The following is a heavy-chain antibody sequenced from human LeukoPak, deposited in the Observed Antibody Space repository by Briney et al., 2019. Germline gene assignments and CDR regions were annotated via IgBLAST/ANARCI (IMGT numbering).Heavy chain of an antibody. CDR2: INTNTGNP. D-gene: IGHD3-22*01. CDR1: GYTFTSYA. J-gene: IGHJ4*02. Sequence: ASVKVSCKASGYTFTSYAMNWVRQAPGQGLEWMGRINTNTGNPTYAQGFTGRFVFSLDTSVSTAYLQISSLKAEDTAVYYCARAVTMIVVVIPGYWGQGTLVTVSS. V-gene: IGHV7-4-1*02. CDR3: ARAVTMIVVVIPGY.